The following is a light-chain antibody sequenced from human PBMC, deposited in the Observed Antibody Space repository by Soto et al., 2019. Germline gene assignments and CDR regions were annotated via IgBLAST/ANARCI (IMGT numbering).Light chain of an antibody. CDR3: QQLNSYPPWT. CDR1: QSISSW. J-gene: IGKJ1*01. V-gene: IGKV1-5*01. CDR2: DAS. Sequence: DIQMTQSPSTLSASVGDRVTMTGGASQSISSWLAWYQQKPGKAPKLLIYDASSLESGVPSRFSGSGSGTDFTLTISSLQPEDFATYYCQQLNSYPPWTFGQGTKVDIK.